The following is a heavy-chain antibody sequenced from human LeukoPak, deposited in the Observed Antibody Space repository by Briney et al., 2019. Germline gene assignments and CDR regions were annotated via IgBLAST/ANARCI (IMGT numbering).Heavy chain of an antibody. CDR2: IYYSGST. CDR3: ASRPRITMISSSDY. D-gene: IGHD3-22*01. J-gene: IGHJ4*02. CDR1: GGSVSSGSYY. Sequence: NPSETLSLTCTVSGGSVSSGSYYWSWIRQPPGKGLEWIGYIYYSGSTNYNPSLKSRVTISVDTSKNQSSLKLSSVTAADTAVYYCASRPRITMISSSDYWGQGTLVTVSS. V-gene: IGHV4-61*01.